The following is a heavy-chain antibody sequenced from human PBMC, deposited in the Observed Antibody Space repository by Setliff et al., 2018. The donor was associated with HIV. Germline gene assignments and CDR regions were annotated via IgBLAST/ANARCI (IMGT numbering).Heavy chain of an antibody. Sequence: PSETLSLTCAVSGGSISSTNWWSWIRQPPGKGLQWIGFIYNSEMINYNPSLKSRVSMSLDTSKNQFSLKLTSVTAADTAMYYCARGGTSSNWFDPWGQGTLVTVSS. CDR1: GGSISSTNW. V-gene: IGHV4-28*05. CDR2: IYNSEMI. D-gene: IGHD1-26*01. CDR3: ARGGTSSNWFDP. J-gene: IGHJ5*02.